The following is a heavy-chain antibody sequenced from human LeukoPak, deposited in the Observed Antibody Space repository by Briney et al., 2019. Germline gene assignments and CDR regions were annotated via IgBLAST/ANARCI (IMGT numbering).Heavy chain of an antibody. D-gene: IGHD7-27*01. V-gene: IGHV3-33*01. CDR3: ARGSGRYYYYGVDV. Sequence: GGSLRLSCAASGFTFSSYGMHGVRQAPGKGLEWVAVIWYDGSNKYYADSVKGRFTISRDNSKNTLYLQMNSLRAEDTAVYYCARGSGRYYYYGVDVWGQGTTVAVSS. CDR1: GFTFSSYG. J-gene: IGHJ6*02. CDR2: IWYDGSNK.